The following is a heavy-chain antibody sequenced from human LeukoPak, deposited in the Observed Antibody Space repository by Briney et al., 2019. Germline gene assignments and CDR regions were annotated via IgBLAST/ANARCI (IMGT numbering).Heavy chain of an antibody. CDR1: GGSFSGYY. CDR3: ARTAYYSYYMDV. V-gene: IGHV4-34*01. J-gene: IGHJ6*03. Sequence: SETLSLTCAVYGGSFSGYYWSWIRQPPGKGLEWIGEINHSGSTNYNPSLKSRVTISVDTSKNQFSLKLSSVTAADTAVYYCARTAYYSYYMDVWGKGTTVTVSS. CDR2: INHSGST.